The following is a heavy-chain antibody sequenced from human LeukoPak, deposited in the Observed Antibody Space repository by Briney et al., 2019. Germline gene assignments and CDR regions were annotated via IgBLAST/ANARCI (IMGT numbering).Heavy chain of an antibody. J-gene: IGHJ4*02. D-gene: IGHD3/OR15-3a*01. CDR2: IYTSGST. V-gene: IGHV4-61*02. CDR3: ARDRRVGLD. CDR1: GGSISSGSYY. Sequence: PSETLSLTCTVSGGSISSGSYYWRWLRQPAGTGLEWIGRIYTSGSTNYNPSLKSRVTISVDTSKNQFSLKLSSVTAADTAVYYCARDRRVGLDWSQGTLVTVSS.